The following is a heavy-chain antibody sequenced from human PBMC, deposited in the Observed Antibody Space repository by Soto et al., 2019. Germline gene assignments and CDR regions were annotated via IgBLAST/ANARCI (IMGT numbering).Heavy chain of an antibody. J-gene: IGHJ4*02. CDR3: ARFTTYCSGGSCGGAY. CDR2: ISSSSSTI. V-gene: IGHV3-48*02. Sequence: GGSLRLSCAASGFTFSSYSMNWVRQAPGKGLEWVSYISSSSSTIYYADSVKGRFTISRDNAKSSLYLQMNSLRDEDTAVYYCARFTTYCSGGSCGGAYWGQGTMVTVSS. D-gene: IGHD2-15*01. CDR1: GFTFSSYS.